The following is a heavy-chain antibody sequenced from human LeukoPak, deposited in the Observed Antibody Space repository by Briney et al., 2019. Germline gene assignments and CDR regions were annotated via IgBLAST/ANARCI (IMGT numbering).Heavy chain of an antibody. Sequence: GASVKVSCKASGYTFTSYGISWVRPAPGQGLEWMGWISAYNGNTNYAQKLQGRVTMTTDTSTSTAYMELRSLRSDDTAVYYCARAGRFLEWLLSVHDAFDIWGQGTMVTVSS. CDR1: GYTFTSYG. CDR3: ARAGRFLEWLLSVHDAFDI. V-gene: IGHV1-18*01. D-gene: IGHD3-3*01. CDR2: ISAYNGNT. J-gene: IGHJ3*02.